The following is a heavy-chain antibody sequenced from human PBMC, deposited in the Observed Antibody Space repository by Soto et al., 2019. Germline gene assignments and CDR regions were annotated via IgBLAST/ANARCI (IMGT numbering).Heavy chain of an antibody. CDR1: GYTFTSYD. J-gene: IGHJ4*02. CDR2: ISPYYGDT. Sequence: QVQLVQSGAEVKKPGASVKVSCKASGYTFTSYDISWLRQAPGQGLEWMGWISPYYGDTNYGQKFQGRVTMTTDTSTSTAYMELRSMGSDDTAVYYCARGNSGYDGGGYFASWGQGTLVTVSS. D-gene: IGHD5-12*01. V-gene: IGHV1-18*04. CDR3: ARGNSGYDGGGYFAS.